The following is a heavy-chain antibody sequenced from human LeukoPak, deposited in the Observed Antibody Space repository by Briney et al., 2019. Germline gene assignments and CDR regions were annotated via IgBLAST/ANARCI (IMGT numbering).Heavy chain of an antibody. Sequence: PGGSLRLSCAASGFTFSSYWMHWVRQAPGQGLVWVSRITSDGTSTAYADSVKGRFTTSRDNAKNTLYLQMNSLRAEDTAVYYCARVAGTYQASRCDYWGQGTLVTVSS. CDR3: ARVAGTYQASRCDY. J-gene: IGHJ4*02. CDR2: ITSDGTST. V-gene: IGHV3-74*01. CDR1: GFTFSSYW. D-gene: IGHD5-24*01.